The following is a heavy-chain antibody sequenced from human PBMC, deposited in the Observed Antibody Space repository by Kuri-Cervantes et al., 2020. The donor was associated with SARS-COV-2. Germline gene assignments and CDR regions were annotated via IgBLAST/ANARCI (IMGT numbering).Heavy chain of an antibody. V-gene: IGHV3-30*03. Sequence: GGSLRLSCAAPGFSFRGYGMHWVRQAPGKGLEWVAVISNDGRNKYYAGSVKGRFTISRENAKNSLYLQMNSLRAGDTAVYYCARGDVQSGVDAFDIWGQGTMVTVSS. J-gene: IGHJ3*02. CDR2: ISNDGRNK. CDR3: ARGDVQSGVDAFDI. D-gene: IGHD1-1*01. CDR1: GFSFRGYG.